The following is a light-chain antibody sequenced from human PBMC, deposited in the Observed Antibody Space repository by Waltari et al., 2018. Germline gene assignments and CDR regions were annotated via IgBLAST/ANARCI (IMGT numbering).Light chain of an antibody. V-gene: IGKV3-20*01. J-gene: IGKJ1*01. CDR1: QSVSRS. Sequence: EIVLTQSPGTLSLSPGERATLSCRASQSVSRSLAWYQQKPGQAPRLLIYVASSRTTGVPDRFSGSGSGKDFSLTISRLEQEDLAVYYCQHYVRLPVSFGQGTKVEIK. CDR2: VAS. CDR3: QHYVRLPVS.